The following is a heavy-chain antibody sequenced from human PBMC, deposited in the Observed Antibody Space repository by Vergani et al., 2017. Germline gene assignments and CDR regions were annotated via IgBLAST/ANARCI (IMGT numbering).Heavy chain of an antibody. V-gene: IGHV4-39*01. Sequence: QMQLQESGPGLVKASETLSLTCTVSGDSIISRSYYWGWIRQPPGKGLEWIGSINNSGNGDSSSSLKSRVTISAHTSKNQFSLRLTYVTAAVKAVYYCASGKYYADSTSHFRGGYFDVWVRGTLVTVPS. D-gene: IGHD3-16*01. J-gene: IGHJ2*01. CDR2: INNSGNG. CDR1: GDSIISRSYY. CDR3: ASGKYYADSTSHFRGGYFDV.